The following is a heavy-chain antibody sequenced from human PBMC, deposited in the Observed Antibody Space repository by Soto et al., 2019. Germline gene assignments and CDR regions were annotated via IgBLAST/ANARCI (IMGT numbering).Heavy chain of an antibody. CDR2: IIPMSGAA. CDR3: SSGGPTSTYRGAVMTYCMDV. V-gene: IGHV1-69*13. D-gene: IGHD2-21*01. Sequence: ASVKVSCKASGGTSNNYAISWVRQAPGQGLEWMGAIIPMSGAAKYAQRFQGRVTIAADESTSTAYMELHSLRCDDTAVYYCSSGGPTSTYRGAVMTYCMDVWGQGTTVTVSS. CDR1: GGTSNNYA. J-gene: IGHJ6*02.